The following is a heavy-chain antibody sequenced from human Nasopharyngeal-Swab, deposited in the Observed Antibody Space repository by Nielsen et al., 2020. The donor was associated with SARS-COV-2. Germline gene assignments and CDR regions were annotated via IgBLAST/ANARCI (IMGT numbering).Heavy chain of an antibody. J-gene: IGHJ5*02. V-gene: IGHV4-59*01. CDR1: GGSISSYY. CDR3: ARTSSEAATNWFDP. CDR2: IYYSGST. Sequence: GSLRLSCTVSGGSISSYYWSWIRQPPGKGLEWIGYIYYSGSTNYNPSLKSRVTISVDTSKNQFSLKLSSVTAVDTAVYYCARTSSEAATNWFDPWGQGTLVTVSS. D-gene: IGHD3-22*01.